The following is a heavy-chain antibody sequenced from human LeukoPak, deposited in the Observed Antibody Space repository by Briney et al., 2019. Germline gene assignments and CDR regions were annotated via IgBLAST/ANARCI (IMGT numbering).Heavy chain of an antibody. Sequence: GSLKISCKGSGYSFSSYWIGWVRQMPGKGLQWMWIIYPGDSNTRYRPSFQGQVTISADKSISTAYLQWSSLKASDTGMYYCARRESSGYYYFDYWGQGTLVTVSS. V-gene: IGHV5-51*01. D-gene: IGHD3-22*01. CDR3: ARRESSGYYYFDY. CDR2: IYPGDSNT. J-gene: IGHJ4*02. CDR1: GYSFSSYW.